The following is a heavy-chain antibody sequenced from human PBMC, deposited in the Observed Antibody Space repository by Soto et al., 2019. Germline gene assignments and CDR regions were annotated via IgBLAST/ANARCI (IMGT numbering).Heavy chain of an antibody. CDR2: INPNSGGT. D-gene: IGHD3-9*01. J-gene: IGHJ3*02. Sequence: ASVKVSCKASGYTFTGYYMHWVRQAPGQGLEWMGWINPNSGGTNYAQKFQGWVTMTRDTSISTAYMELSRLRSDDTAVYYCARGDILTGYYMRNAFDIWGQGTMVTVS. CDR3: ARGDILTGYYMRNAFDI. CDR1: GYTFTGYY. V-gene: IGHV1-2*04.